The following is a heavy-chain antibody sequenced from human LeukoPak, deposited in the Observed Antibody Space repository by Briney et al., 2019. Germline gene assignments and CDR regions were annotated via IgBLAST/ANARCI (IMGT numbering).Heavy chain of an antibody. J-gene: IGHJ4*02. CDR2: VNHSGST. V-gene: IGHV4-34*01. D-gene: IGHD5-24*01. Sequence: SETLSLTCAVYGGSFSGYYWSWIRQPPGKGLEWIGEVNHSGSTNYNPSLKSRVTISVDTSKNQFSLKLSSVTAADTAVYYCARASVMAPAYFDYWGQGTLVTVSS. CDR1: GGSFSGYY. CDR3: ARASVMAPAYFDY.